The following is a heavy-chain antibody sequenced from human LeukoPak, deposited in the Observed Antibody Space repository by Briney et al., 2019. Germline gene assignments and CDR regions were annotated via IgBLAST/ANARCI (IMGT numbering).Heavy chain of an antibody. V-gene: IGHV4-4*07. Sequence: PSETLSLTCTVSGGSISSYYWSWIRQPAGKGLEWIGRIYTSGSTNYNPSLKSRVTISVDTSKNQFSLKLSSVTAADTAVYYCARGGGYYYDSSGYYSYWGQGTLVTVSS. CDR2: IYTSGST. J-gene: IGHJ4*02. D-gene: IGHD3-22*01. CDR3: ARGGGYYYDSSGYYSY. CDR1: GGSISSYY.